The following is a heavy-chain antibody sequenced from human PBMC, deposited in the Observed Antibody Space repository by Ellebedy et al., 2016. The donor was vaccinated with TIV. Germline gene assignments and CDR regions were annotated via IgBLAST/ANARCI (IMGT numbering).Heavy chain of an antibody. CDR2: IFYTGNT. D-gene: IGHD3-3*01. CDR1: SGSISSGGYY. Sequence: SETLSLXXTVSSGSISSGGYYWSWIRQHPGKGLEWIGYIFYTGNTYYNPSLKSRLTISVDTSKNQFSLKLSSVTAADTALYYCARHYDFWSGPHMDVWGKGTTVTVSS. V-gene: IGHV4-31*03. J-gene: IGHJ6*03. CDR3: ARHYDFWSGPHMDV.